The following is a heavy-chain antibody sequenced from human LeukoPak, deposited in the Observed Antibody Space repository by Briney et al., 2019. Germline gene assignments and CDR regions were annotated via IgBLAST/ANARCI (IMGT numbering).Heavy chain of an antibody. V-gene: IGHV3-30*18. D-gene: IGHD6-13*01. CDR1: GFTFSSDG. CDR3: AKAPVAAAGYYFDY. Sequence: GGSLRLSCAASGFTFSSDGMHWVRQAPGKGLEWVAVISYDGSNKYYADSVKGRFTISRDNSKNTLYLQMNSLRAEDTAVYYCAKAPVAAAGYYFDYWGQGTLVTVSS. CDR2: ISYDGSNK. J-gene: IGHJ4*02.